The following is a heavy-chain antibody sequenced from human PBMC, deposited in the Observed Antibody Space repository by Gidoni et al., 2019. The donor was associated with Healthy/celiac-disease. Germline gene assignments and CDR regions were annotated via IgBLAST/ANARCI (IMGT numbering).Heavy chain of an antibody. J-gene: IGHJ5*02. D-gene: IGHD3-3*01. CDR3: ARSGRSIFGVVMRWFDP. V-gene: IGHV4-4*07. Sequence: QVQLQESGPGLVKPSETLSLTCTVSGGSISRYSWSWIRQPAGKGLEWIGRIYTSGSTNYNPSLKSRVTMSVDTSKNQFSLKLSSVTAADTAVYYCARSGRSIFGVVMRWFDPWGQGTLVTVSS. CDR1: GGSISRYS. CDR2: IYTSGST.